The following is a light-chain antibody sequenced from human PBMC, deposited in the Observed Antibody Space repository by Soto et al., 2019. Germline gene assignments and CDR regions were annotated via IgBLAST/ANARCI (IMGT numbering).Light chain of an antibody. Sequence: EIVLTQSPANLSLSPGERATLSCRASQSVSSYLAWYQQKPGQAPRLLIYDASNSATGIPARFSGSGSGTDFTLTISSLESEDFAVYYCQQRSNWYTFGEGTKLEI. CDR3: QQRSNWYT. CDR1: QSVSSY. J-gene: IGKJ2*01. CDR2: DAS. V-gene: IGKV3-11*01.